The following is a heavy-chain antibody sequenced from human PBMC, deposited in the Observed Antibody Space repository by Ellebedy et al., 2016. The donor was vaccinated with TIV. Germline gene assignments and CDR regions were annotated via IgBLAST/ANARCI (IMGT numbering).Heavy chain of an antibody. V-gene: IGHV3-11*01. Sequence: GESLKISCAASGFTFSDYYMIWLRQAPGKGLEWGSYISNSGSTIYYANSVKGRFTISRDNAKNSLSLLMNSLRAEDTAVYYCARDARFIDQQHNWFDPWGQGTLVTVSS. CDR2: ISNSGSTI. CDR3: ARDARFIDQQHNWFDP. D-gene: IGHD2-2*01. J-gene: IGHJ5*02. CDR1: GFTFSDYY.